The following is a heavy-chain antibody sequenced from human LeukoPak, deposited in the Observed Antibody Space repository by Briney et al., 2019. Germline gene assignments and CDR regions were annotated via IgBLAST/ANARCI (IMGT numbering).Heavy chain of an antibody. V-gene: IGHV4-4*07. CDR3: ARDCQFYDTNGPTYSYVYMDV. CDR2: MFTSGST. J-gene: IGHJ6*03. Sequence: SETLSLTCTVSGGSISSYSWSWIRQPAGKGLEWIGRMFTSGSTNSNTSLKSRVAMSVDTSKNQFSLSLSSVTAADTAVYFCARDCQFYDTNGPTYSYVYMDVWGKGTTVTVSS. CDR1: GGSISSYS. D-gene: IGHD2-8*01.